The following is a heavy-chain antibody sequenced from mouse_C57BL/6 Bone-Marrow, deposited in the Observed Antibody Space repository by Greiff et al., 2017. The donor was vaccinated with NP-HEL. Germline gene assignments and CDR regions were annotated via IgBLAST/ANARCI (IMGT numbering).Heavy chain of an antibody. CDR2: IWTGGGT. D-gene: IGHD2-1*01. CDR1: GFSLTSYA. J-gene: IGHJ4*01. V-gene: IGHV2-9-1*01. Sequence: VQLQQSGPGLVAPSQSLSITCTVSGFSLTSYAISWVRQPPGKGLEWLGVIWTGGGTNYNSALKSRLSISKDNSKSQVFLKMNSLQTDDTARYYCARAIYYGNSLTAMDYWGQGTSVTVSS. CDR3: ARAIYYGNSLTAMDY.